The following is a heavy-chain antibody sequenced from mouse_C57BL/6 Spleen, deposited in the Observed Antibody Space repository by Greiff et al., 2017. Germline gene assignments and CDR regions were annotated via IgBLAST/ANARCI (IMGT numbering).Heavy chain of an antibody. V-gene: IGHV1-52*01. CDR1: GYTFTSYW. CDR3: ARSDYSNYYFDY. J-gene: IGHJ2*01. D-gene: IGHD2-5*01. CDR2: IDPSDSET. Sequence: QVQLQHPGAELVRPGSSVKLSCKASGYTFTSYWMHWVKQRPIQGLEWIGNIDPSDSETHYNQKFKDKATLTVDKSSSTAYMQLSSLTSEDSAVYYCARSDYSNYYFDYWGQGTTLTVSS.